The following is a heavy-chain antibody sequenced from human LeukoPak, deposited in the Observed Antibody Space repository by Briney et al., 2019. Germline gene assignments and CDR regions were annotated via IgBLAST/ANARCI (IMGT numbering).Heavy chain of an antibody. J-gene: IGHJ4*02. CDR3: AKGPTVPLDPYYFDY. D-gene: IGHD4-17*01. Sequence: GGSLRLSCAASGFTFSSYAMSWVRQAPGKGLEWVSAIGGSGGNTYHADSVKGRFTVSRDNSKNTLYLQMNSLRAEDTAVYYCAKGPTVPLDPYYFDYWGQGTLVTVSS. V-gene: IGHV3-23*01. CDR1: GFTFSSYA. CDR2: IGGSGGNT.